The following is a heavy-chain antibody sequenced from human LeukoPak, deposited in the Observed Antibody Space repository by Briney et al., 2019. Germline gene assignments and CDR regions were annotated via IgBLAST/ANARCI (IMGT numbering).Heavy chain of an antibody. CDR1: GYTFTDYF. J-gene: IGHJ5*02. Sequence: ASVKVSCKASGYTFTDYFMNWMRQAPGQRLEWMGWINAGNGNTKYSQKLQGRVTITRDTSSSTAYMQLSSLRSEDTAVYYCARGTKYCTNGVCYTGWFDPWGQGTLVTVSS. CDR3: ARGTKYCTNGVCYTGWFDP. CDR2: INAGNGNT. V-gene: IGHV1/OR15-3*01. D-gene: IGHD2-8*01.